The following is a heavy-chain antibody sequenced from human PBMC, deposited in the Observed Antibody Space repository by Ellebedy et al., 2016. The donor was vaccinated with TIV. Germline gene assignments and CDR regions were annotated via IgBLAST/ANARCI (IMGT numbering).Heavy chain of an antibody. CDR1: GYIFSSYY. D-gene: IGHD5-18*01. Sequence: AASVKVSCKASGYIFSSYYMHWVRQAPGQGLEWMGIINPSGGSTTYAQKFQGRVTMTRDTSTSTVYMELSSLRSEDTAVYYCARGKWAGMVTYYGMDVWGQGTTVTVSS. J-gene: IGHJ6*02. CDR3: ARGKWAGMVTYYGMDV. V-gene: IGHV1-46*01. CDR2: INPSGGST.